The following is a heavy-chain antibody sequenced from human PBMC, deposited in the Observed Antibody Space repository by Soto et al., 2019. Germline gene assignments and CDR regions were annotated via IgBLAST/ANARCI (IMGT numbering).Heavy chain of an antibody. CDR3: ARHRGPTTAEKWFDP. V-gene: IGHV1-18*03. J-gene: IGHJ5*02. D-gene: IGHD5-12*01. Sequence: QVQLVQSGPEVKNPGASVKVSCKASGYTFFTYDISWVRQAPGQGLEWMGWISGYSGHTLYAQKFQGRVNMTRDTSTTTAYMELRSLRSDDMAVYYCARHRGPTTAEKWFDPWGQGTLVTVSS. CDR1: GYTFFTYD. CDR2: ISGYSGHT.